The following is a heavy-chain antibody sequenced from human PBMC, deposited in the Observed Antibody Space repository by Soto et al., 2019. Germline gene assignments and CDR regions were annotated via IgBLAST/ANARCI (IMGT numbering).Heavy chain of an antibody. CDR3: AKGVSSSAGSASDS. J-gene: IGHJ4*02. CDR2: ISDSDNAT. Sequence: EVQLLESGGGLVQPAGSLRLSCAASGFTFTNYAMTWVRQAPGKGLEGVSVISDSDNATYYADSVKGRFTVSIDNSKNALYLQFNSRRAEDTAVYYCAKGVSSSAGSASDSWGQGTLVNVSS. D-gene: IGHD6-19*01. CDR1: GFTFTNYA. V-gene: IGHV3-23*01.